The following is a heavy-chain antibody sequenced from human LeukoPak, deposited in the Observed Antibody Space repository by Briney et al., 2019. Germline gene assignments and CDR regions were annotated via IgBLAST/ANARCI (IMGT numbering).Heavy chain of an antibody. Sequence: ASVKVSCKASGYTFTGYYMHWVRQAPGQGLEWMGWINPNSGGTNYAQKFQGRVTMTRDASISTAYLQWSSLKASDTAMYYCATVAPGDYWGQGTLVTVSS. J-gene: IGHJ4*02. CDR2: INPNSGGT. CDR1: GYTFTGYY. V-gene: IGHV1-2*02. D-gene: IGHD4-23*01. CDR3: ATVAPGDY.